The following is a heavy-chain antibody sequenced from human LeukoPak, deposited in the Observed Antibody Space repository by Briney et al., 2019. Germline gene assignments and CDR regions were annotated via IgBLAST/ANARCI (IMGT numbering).Heavy chain of an antibody. J-gene: IGHJ6*03. CDR1: GGSISSYY. CDR3: ARGVAARPNRSYYYYYYMDV. CDR2: TYYSGST. D-gene: IGHD6-6*01. V-gene: IGHV4-59*01. Sequence: PSETLSLTCTVSGGSISSYYWSWIRQPPGKGLEWIGYTYYSGSTNYNPSLKSRITISVDTSKNQFSLKLSSVTAADTAVYYCARGVAARPNRSYYYYYYMDVWGKGTTVTVSS.